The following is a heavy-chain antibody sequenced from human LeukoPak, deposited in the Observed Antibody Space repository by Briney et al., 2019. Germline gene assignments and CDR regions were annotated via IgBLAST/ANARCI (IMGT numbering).Heavy chain of an antibody. CDR2: ISSSSSYI. D-gene: IGHD1-26*01. J-gene: IGHJ3*02. CDR1: GFTFSSYS. V-gene: IGHV3-21*01. CDR3: ARGGSYGYDAFDI. Sequence: RGGSLRLSCAASGFTFSSYSMNWVRQAPGKGVEWVLSISSSSSYIYYADSVKGRFTISRDNAKNSLYLQMNSLRAEDTAVYYCARGGSYGYDAFDIWGQGTMVTVSS.